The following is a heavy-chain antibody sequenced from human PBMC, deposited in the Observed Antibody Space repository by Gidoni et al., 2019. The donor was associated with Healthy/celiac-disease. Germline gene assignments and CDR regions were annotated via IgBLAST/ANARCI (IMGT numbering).Heavy chain of an antibody. V-gene: IGHV3-21*01. CDR3: ARGHTGWFDP. Sequence: CPASGFTFSSYSMNWVRQAPGKGLEWVSSISSSSSYIYYADSVKGRFTISRDNAKNSLYLQMNSLRAEDTAVYYCARGHTGWFDPWGQGTLVTVSS. CDR2: ISSSSSYI. D-gene: IGHD2-8*02. J-gene: IGHJ5*02. CDR1: GFTFSSYS.